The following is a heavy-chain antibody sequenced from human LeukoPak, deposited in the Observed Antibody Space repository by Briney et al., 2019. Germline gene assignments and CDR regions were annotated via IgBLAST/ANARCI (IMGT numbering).Heavy chain of an antibody. D-gene: IGHD5-12*01. CDR3: AREVATTPGHWFDP. V-gene: IGHV3-48*03. J-gene: IGHJ5*02. CDR1: GFTFSSYE. CDR2: ISSSGSTI. Sequence: GGSLRLSSAASGFTFSSYEMNWVRQAPGKGLEWVSYISSSGSTIYYADSVKGRFTISRDNAKNSLYLQMNRLRAEDTAVYYCAREVATTPGHWFDPWGQGTLVTVSS.